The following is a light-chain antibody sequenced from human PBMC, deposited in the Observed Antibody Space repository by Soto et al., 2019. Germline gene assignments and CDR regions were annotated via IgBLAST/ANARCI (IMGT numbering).Light chain of an antibody. J-gene: IGLJ1*01. CDR1: SSDVGVYNL. CDR2: DVN. CDR3: SSYKSSSTLPYV. Sequence: QSALTQPASVSGSPGQSITISCTGTSSDVGVYNLVSWYQQYPDKAPKLMIFDVNTRPSGVSNRFSGSKSGNTASLTISGLQAEDEADYYCSSYKSSSTLPYVFGTGTKVTVL. V-gene: IGLV2-14*01.